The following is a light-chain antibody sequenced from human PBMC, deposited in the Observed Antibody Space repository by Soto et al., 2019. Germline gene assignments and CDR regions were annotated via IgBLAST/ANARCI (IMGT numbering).Light chain of an antibody. Sequence: EIVMTQSPATLSVSPGERATLSCRASQSVSSNLAWYQQKPGQAPRLLIYGASTRATGIPARFSGSGSGTEFTRTMSSLQSEEFSVYYSPQYNNWPQWTFGQGTKVEIK. CDR1: QSVSSN. CDR2: GAS. J-gene: IGKJ1*01. V-gene: IGKV3-15*01. CDR3: PQYNNWPQWT.